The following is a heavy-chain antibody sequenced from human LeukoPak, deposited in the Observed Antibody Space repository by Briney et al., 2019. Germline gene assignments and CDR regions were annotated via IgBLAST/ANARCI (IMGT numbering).Heavy chain of an antibody. J-gene: IGHJ4*02. D-gene: IGHD3-3*01. Sequence: SETLSLTCAVYGGSFSGYYWSWIRQPPGKGLEWIGEINHSGSTNYNPSLKSRVTISVDTSKNQFSLKLSSVTAADTAVYYCARERSDFWSGYPFDYWGQGTLVTVSS. CDR3: ARERSDFWSGYPFDY. V-gene: IGHV4-34*01. CDR1: GGSFSGYY. CDR2: INHSGST.